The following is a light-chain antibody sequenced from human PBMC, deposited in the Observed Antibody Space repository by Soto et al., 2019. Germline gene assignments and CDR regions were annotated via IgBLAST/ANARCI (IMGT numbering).Light chain of an antibody. J-gene: IGKJ1*01. Sequence: DIQMTQSPSSLSASVGDRVTITCRASQSISSYLNWYQQKPGKAPKPLIHDASSLQSGVPSRFSGSGSGTDFTLTISSLQPEDSATYYCQQSYSTPTFGPGTKVEFK. V-gene: IGKV1-39*01. CDR1: QSISSY. CDR2: DAS. CDR3: QQSYSTPT.